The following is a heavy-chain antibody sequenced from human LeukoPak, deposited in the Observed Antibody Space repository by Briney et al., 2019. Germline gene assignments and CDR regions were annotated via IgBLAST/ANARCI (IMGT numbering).Heavy chain of an antibody. CDR1: GYTFTSNY. CDR3: AVRETDY. Sequence: ASVKVSCKASGYTFTSNYMHWVRQAPGQGLEWMGVINPSGGSTSYPQKFQGRVTMTRDTSTSTVYMELSSLRSEDTAVYYCAVRETDYWGQGTLVTVSS. D-gene: IGHD3-10*01. V-gene: IGHV1-46*01. J-gene: IGHJ4*02. CDR2: INPSGGST.